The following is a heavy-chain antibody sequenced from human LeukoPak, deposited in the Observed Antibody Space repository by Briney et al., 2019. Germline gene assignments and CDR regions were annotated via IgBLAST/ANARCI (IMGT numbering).Heavy chain of an antibody. D-gene: IGHD3-10*01. CDR1: GGTFSSYA. V-gene: IGHV1-69*05. J-gene: IGHJ5*02. CDR2: IIPIFGTA. CDR3: ARAGLLWFGELPTVNRFDP. Sequence: ASVKVSCKASGGTFSSYAISWVRQAPGQGLEWMGGIIPIFGTANYAQKFQGRVTITTDESTSTAYMVLSSLRSEDTAVYYCARAGLLWFGELPTVNRFDPWGQGTLVTVSS.